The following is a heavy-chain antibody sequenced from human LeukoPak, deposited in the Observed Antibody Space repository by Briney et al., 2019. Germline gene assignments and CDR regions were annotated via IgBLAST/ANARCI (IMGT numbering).Heavy chain of an antibody. Sequence: ASVKVSCKASGYTFTGYYIHWVRQAPRQGLEWMGRINPISGGTNYAQKFQGRVSMTTDTSINTAYMELNRLTYDDTAVYYCAGLEGLMSSDHFWGQGTPVTVSS. D-gene: IGHD2-8*01. J-gene: IGHJ4*02. CDR2: INPISGGT. CDR1: GYTFTGYY. V-gene: IGHV1-2*06. CDR3: AGLEGLMSSDHF.